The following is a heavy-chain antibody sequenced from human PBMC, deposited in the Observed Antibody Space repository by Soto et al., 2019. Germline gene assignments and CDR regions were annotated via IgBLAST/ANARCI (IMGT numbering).Heavy chain of an antibody. CDR1: GGTFSSYA. Sequence: SVKVSCKASGGTFSSYAISWVRQAPGQGLEWMGGIIPIFGTANYAQKFQGRVTITADESTSTAYMELSSLRSEDTAVYYCARGDYYYDMSGYYDGYWGQGTLGTASS. J-gene: IGHJ4*02. V-gene: IGHV1-69*13. D-gene: IGHD3-22*01. CDR2: IIPIFGTA. CDR3: ARGDYYYDMSGYYDGY.